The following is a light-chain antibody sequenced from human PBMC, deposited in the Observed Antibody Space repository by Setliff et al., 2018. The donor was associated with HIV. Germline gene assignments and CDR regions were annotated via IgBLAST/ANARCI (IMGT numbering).Light chain of an antibody. CDR3: NSYTSSSALPYV. CDR1: SSDVGGYSY. CDR2: EVS. Sequence: QSALAQPASVSGSPGQSITISCTRTSSDVGGYSYVSWYQQHPGKAPKLVIYEVSNRPSGVSNRFSGSKSGNTASLTISGLQAEDEADYYCNSYTSSSALPYVFGTGTKVTVL. V-gene: IGLV2-14*01. J-gene: IGLJ1*01.